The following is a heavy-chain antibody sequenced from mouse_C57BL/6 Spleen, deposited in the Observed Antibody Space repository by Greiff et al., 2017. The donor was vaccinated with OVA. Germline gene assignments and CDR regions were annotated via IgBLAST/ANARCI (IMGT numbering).Heavy chain of an antibody. V-gene: IGHV3-6*01. Sequence: EVQLQQSGPGLVKPSQSLSLTCSVPGYSITSGYYWNWIRQFPGNKLEWMGYISYDGSNNYNPSLKNRISITRDTSKNQFFLKLNSVTTEDTATYYCARVGFYGSSWGYFDVWGTGTTVTVSS. CDR3: ARVGFYGSSWGYFDV. D-gene: IGHD1-1*01. CDR1: GYSITSGYY. CDR2: ISYDGSN. J-gene: IGHJ1*03.